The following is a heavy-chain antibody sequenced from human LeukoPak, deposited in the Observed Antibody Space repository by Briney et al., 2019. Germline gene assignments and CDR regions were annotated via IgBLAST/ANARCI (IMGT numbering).Heavy chain of an antibody. V-gene: IGHV4-59*01. Sequence: SEALSLTCTGTGGSILEYYWNWIRQPPGKGLECIGYIYYRGSTKYQPSIKRRVTISIDTSKNQFSLKLSSVTAEDTAVYYCVRAARYYWFDPWGQGTLVTVSS. CDR1: GGSILEYY. CDR3: VRAARYYWFDP. CDR2: IYYRGST. D-gene: IGHD1-14*01. J-gene: IGHJ5*02.